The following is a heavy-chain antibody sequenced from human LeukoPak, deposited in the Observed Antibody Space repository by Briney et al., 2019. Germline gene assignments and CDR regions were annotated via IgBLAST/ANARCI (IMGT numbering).Heavy chain of an antibody. V-gene: IGHV4-59*01. CDR3: ARGYYDSSGYYPLDY. Sequence: SETLSLTCTVSGDSISPYYWTCIRQSPGKGLEWIGNIYYTGDTKYNPSLKSRVTISVDTSKNQFSLKLSSVTAADTAVYYCARGYYDSSGYYPLDYWGQGTLVTVSS. J-gene: IGHJ4*02. CDR1: GDSISPYY. D-gene: IGHD3-22*01. CDR2: IYYTGDT.